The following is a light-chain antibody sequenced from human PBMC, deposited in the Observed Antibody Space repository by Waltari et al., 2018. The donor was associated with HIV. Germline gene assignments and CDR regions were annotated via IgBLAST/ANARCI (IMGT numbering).Light chain of an antibody. J-gene: IGKJ2*01. CDR3: QQYSDWPRYT. CDR1: QSVSHN. CDR2: AAS. V-gene: IGKV3-15*01. Sequence: EIVMTQSPATLSVSPGETATLSCRASQSVSHNLAWYQQKPGQSPRLVIYAASSRAAGIPARFSGSGSGTEFTLTITSLQSGDFGVYYCQQYSDWPRYTFGGGTNLEIK.